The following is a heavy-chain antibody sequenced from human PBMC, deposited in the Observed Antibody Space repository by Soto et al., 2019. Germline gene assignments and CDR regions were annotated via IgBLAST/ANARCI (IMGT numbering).Heavy chain of an antibody. CDR2: IDWNGGST. CDR1: GFTFDDYG. Sequence: EVQLVESGGGVVRPGGSLRLSCAASGFTFDDYGMSWVRQAPGKGLEWVSGIDWNGGSTGYADSVKGRFTIPRDNAKNSLYLQMNSLRAEDTALYTCARDAHYYKTPYYYYYMDVWGKGTTVTVSS. J-gene: IGHJ6*03. CDR3: ARDAHYYKTPYYYYYMDV. V-gene: IGHV3-20*01. D-gene: IGHD3-22*01.